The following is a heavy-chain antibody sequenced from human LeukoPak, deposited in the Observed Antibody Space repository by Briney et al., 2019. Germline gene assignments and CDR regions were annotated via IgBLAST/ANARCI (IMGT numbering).Heavy chain of an antibody. J-gene: IGHJ4*02. V-gene: IGHV3-7*01. Sequence: GGSLRLSCAASGFTFSSSWMSWVRQAPGKGLGWVANIKQDGSEKYYVGSVKGRFTISRDNAKNSLYLQMNSLRAEDTAVYYCARDEGFTYYYDSSGYYSYWGQGTLVTVSS. CDR2: IKQDGSEK. CDR1: GFTFSSSW. D-gene: IGHD3-22*01. CDR3: ARDEGFTYYYDSSGYYSY.